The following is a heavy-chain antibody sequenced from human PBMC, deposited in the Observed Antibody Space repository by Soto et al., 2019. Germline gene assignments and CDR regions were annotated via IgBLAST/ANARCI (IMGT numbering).Heavy chain of an antibody. CDR1: GYTFSNYW. CDR3: VYFPPRPQYLEGYDFDY. J-gene: IGHJ4*02. V-gene: IGHV5-51*01. CDR2: IYPDDSDT. D-gene: IGHD5-12*01. Sequence: PGESLKISCKSSGYTFSNYWIGWVRQMPGKGLEWMGIIYPDDSDTRYSPSFQGQVTISADKSISTAYLRWSSLRASDTAMYYCVYFPPRPQYLEGYDFDYWGQGILVTVSS.